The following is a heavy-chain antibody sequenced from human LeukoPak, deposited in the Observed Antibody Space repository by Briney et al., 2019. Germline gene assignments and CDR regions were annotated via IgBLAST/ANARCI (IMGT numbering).Heavy chain of an antibody. CDR2: ISAYNGNT. D-gene: IGHD3-22*01. V-gene: IGHV1-18*01. Sequence: ASVTVSCTASGYTFTSYGISWVRQAPGQGLEWMGWISAYNGNTNYAQKLQGRVTMTTDTSTSTAYMELRSLRSDDTAVYYCARERRNYYDSSGYYPDYWGQGTLVTVSS. CDR1: GYTFTSYG. CDR3: ARERRNYYDSSGYYPDY. J-gene: IGHJ4*02.